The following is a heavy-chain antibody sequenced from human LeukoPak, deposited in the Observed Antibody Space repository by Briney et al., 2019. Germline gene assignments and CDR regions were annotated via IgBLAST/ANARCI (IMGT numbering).Heavy chain of an antibody. CDR3: AKGAGTFYGGNWYISLDY. D-gene: IGHD4-23*01. CDR1: GFTFGSYA. V-gene: IGHV3-23*01. CDR2: ISGSGGST. J-gene: IGHJ4*02. Sequence: GGSLRLSYAASGFTFGSYAMSWVRQAPGKGMEWVSAISGSGGSTYYADSVKGRFTISRDNSKNTLYLQMNSLRAEDTAVYYCAKGAGTFYGGNWYISLDYWGQGTLVTVSS.